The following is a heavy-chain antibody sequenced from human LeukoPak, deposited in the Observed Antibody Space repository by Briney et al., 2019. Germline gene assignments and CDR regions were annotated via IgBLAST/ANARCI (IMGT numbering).Heavy chain of an antibody. D-gene: IGHD3-16*01. CDR2: IRYDGSNK. J-gene: IGHJ4*02. Sequence: GGSLRLSCAASGFTFSSYGMHWVRQAPGKGLEWVAFIRYDGSNKYYADSVKGRFTISRDNSKNTLYLQMNSLRAEDTAVYYCTKGLGHSTSVDYWGQGTLVTVSS. CDR3: TKGLGHSTSVDY. CDR1: GFTFSSYG. V-gene: IGHV3-30*02.